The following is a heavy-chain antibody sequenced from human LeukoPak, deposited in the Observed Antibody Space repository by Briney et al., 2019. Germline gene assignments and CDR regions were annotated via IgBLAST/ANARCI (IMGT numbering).Heavy chain of an antibody. CDR3: SKEFVRHQMLFCFDP. CDR1: GFSFRSYA. Sequence: GGSLRLSCAASGFSFRSYAMSWVRQAPGKGLEWVSIISASGGTANYADSAKGRFTISRDNSRNTLYLQMNSLRAEDTAVYYCSKEFVRHQMLFCFDPWGQGTPITVSS. CDR2: ISASGGTA. V-gene: IGHV3-23*01. J-gene: IGHJ5*02. D-gene: IGHD2-2*01.